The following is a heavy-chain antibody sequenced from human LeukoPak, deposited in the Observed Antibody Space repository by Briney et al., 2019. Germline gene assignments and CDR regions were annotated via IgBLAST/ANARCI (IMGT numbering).Heavy chain of an antibody. D-gene: IGHD2-2*02. CDR3: ARCSLYCSSTSCYSYYYYYMDV. CDR2: INHSGST. J-gene: IGHJ6*03. V-gene: IGHV4-34*01. Sequence: SETLSLTCAVYGGSFSGYYWSWIRQPPRKWLEWIGEINHSGSTNYNPSLKSRVTISVDTSKNQFSLKLSSVTAADTAVYYCARCSLYCSSTSCYSYYYYYMDVWGKGTTVTVSS. CDR1: GGSFSGYY.